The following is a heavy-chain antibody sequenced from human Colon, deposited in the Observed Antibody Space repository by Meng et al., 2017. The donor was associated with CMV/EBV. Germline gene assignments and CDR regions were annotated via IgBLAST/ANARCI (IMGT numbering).Heavy chain of an antibody. CDR1: GFNFSIHS. CDR2: ITRSSSQI. CDR3: ARGRYDFWSGGDH. J-gene: IGHJ4*02. Sequence: EVQLVESGGXQVKPGXSLRLSCAASGFNFSIHSMNWVRQAPGKGLEWVSSITRSSSQIHYAESVKGRFTISRDNAKNSLYLQMDSLRAEDTAVYYCARGRYDFWSGGDHWGQGTLVTVSS. V-gene: IGHV3-21*01. D-gene: IGHD3-3*01.